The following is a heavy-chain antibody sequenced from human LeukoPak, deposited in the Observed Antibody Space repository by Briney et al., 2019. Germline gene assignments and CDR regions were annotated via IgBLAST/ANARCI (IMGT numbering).Heavy chain of an antibody. CDR1: GGSISSSSYY. CDR3: ARHDIQWRITMVRGVIEWFDP. V-gene: IGHV4-39*01. J-gene: IGHJ5*02. Sequence: PSETLSLTCTVFGGSISSSSYYWGWIRQPPGKGLEWIGSIYYSGSTYYNPSLKSRVTISVDTSKNQFSLKLSSVTAADTAVYYCARHDIQWRITMVRGVIEWFDPWGQGTLVTVSS. D-gene: IGHD3-10*01. CDR2: IYYSGST.